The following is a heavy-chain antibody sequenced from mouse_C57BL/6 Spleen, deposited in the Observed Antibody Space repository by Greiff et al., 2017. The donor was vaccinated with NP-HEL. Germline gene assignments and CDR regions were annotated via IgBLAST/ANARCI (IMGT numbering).Heavy chain of an antibody. J-gene: IGHJ1*03. CDR3: ARVYGSSTAWYFDV. CDR1: GFNIKDYY. Sequence: VQLQQSGAELVRPGASVKLSCTASGFNIKDYYMHWVKQRPEQGLEWIGRIDPEDGDTESAPKFQGKATMTADTSSNTAYLQLSSLTSEDTAVYYCARVYGSSTAWYFDVWGTGTTVTVSS. V-gene: IGHV14-1*01. CDR2: IDPEDGDT. D-gene: IGHD1-1*01.